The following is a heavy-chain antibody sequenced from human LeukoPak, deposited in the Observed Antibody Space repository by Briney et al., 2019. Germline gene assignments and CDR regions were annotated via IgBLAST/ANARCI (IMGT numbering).Heavy chain of an antibody. J-gene: IGHJ3*02. D-gene: IGHD3-22*01. CDR3: ARDSPTMIGEDAFDI. CDR1: GFTFSSYA. V-gene: IGHV3-23*01. CDR2: ISGSGGST. Sequence: GGSLRLSCAASGFTFSSYAMSWVRQAPGKGLEWVSAISGSGGSTYYADSVKGRFTISRDNAKNSLYLQMNSLRAEDTAVYYCARDSPTMIGEDAFDIWGQGTMVTVSS.